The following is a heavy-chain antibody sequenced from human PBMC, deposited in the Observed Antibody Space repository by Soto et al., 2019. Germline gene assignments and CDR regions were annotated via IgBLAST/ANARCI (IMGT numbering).Heavy chain of an antibody. J-gene: IGHJ5*01. Sequence: SETLSLTCSVSGVSIHNSHSFWGWIRQPPGKGLEFIGTVYYSGGAHYNSSLKSRVTISVDTANNQVSLRMRSLTAADTAVYYCGRVVEGATRHTDLDSWGQGTLVTVS. D-gene: IGHD2-21*01. V-gene: IGHV4-39*01. CDR2: VYYSGGA. CDR1: GVSIHNSHSF. CDR3: GRVVEGATRHTDLDS.